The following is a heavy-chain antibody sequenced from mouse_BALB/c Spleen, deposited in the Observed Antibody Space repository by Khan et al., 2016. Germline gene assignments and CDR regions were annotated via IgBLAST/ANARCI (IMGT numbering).Heavy chain of an antibody. CDR3: ASANWDRYFDH. V-gene: IGHV1S29*02. CDR1: GYTFTDYN. D-gene: IGHD4-1*01. CDR2: IYPYNGGT. Sequence: EVQLQESGPELVKPGASVKISCKASGYTFTDYNMHWVKQSHGKSLEWIGYIYPYNGGTGYNQKFKSKATLTVDNSSSTAYMELRSLTSEDSAVYYGASANWDRYFDHWGQGTTLTVSS. J-gene: IGHJ2*01.